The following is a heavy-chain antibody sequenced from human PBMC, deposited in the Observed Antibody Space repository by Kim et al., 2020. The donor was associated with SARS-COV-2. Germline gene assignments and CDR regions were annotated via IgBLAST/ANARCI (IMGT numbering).Heavy chain of an antibody. CDR3: AREGKYSGSYYPDAFDI. D-gene: IGHD1-26*01. CDR2: IYSGGST. Sequence: GGSLRLSCVASGFTVSSNYMSWVRQAPGKGLEWVSVIYSGGSTYYADSVKGRFTISRHNSKNTLYLQMNSLRAEDTAVYYCAREGKYSGSYYPDAFDIWGQGTMVTVSS. CDR1: GFTVSSNY. V-gene: IGHV3-53*04. J-gene: IGHJ3*02.